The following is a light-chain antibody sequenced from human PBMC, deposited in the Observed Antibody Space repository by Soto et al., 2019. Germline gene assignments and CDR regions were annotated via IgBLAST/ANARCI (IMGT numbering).Light chain of an antibody. Sequence: QSALTQPASVSGSPGQSITISCTGTSSDVGSYNLVSWYQQHPGEAPKLMIYEGSKRPSGVSNRFSGSKSGITASLTISGLQAEDEADYYCCSYAGSSTWVFGGGTKLTVL. V-gene: IGLV2-23*01. CDR3: CSYAGSSTWV. J-gene: IGLJ3*02. CDR2: EGS. CDR1: SSDVGSYNL.